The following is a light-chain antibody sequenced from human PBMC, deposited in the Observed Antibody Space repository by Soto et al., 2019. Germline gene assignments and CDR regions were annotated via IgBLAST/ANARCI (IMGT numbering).Light chain of an antibody. CDR3: QQSYNTPWT. Sequence: DIQMTQSPSSLSASVGDRVTMTCRASQNLSIYLSWFQQKPGTAPKLLIYAASSLRGGVPSRFSGSESGADFTLTISSLQPEDFATYYCQQSYNTPWTFGQGTKVEIK. CDR2: AAS. CDR1: QNLSIY. V-gene: IGKV1-39*01. J-gene: IGKJ1*01.